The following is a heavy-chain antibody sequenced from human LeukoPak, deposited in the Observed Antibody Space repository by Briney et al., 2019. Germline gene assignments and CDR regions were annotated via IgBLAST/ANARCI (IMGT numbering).Heavy chain of an antibody. CDR1: GYSISSGYY. Sequence: SETLSLTCAVSGYSISSGYYWGWIRQPPGKGLERIGSIYHSGSTYYNPSLKSRVTISVDTSKNQFSLKLSSVTAADTAVYYCARAQVLLWFGELITSPIDYWGQGTLVTVSS. D-gene: IGHD3-10*01. CDR3: ARAQVLLWFGELITSPIDY. J-gene: IGHJ4*02. V-gene: IGHV4-38-2*01. CDR2: IYHSGST.